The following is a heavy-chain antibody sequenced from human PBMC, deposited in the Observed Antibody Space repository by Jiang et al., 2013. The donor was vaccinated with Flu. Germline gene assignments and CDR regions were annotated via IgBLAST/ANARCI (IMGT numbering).Heavy chain of an antibody. CDR2: IKEDGSEI. Sequence: QLLESGGGLVQPGGSLRLSCAASGFIFSNYWMHWARQGPGKGLEWVANIKEDGSEIYYLGSVRGRFTISRDNSKNSLFLQMSSLRDEDTAVYYCARALGGAGSLWGQGTLVTVSS. V-gene: IGHV3-7*05. D-gene: IGHD1-26*01. CDR1: GFIFSNYW. CDR3: ARALGGAGSL. J-gene: IGHJ4*02.